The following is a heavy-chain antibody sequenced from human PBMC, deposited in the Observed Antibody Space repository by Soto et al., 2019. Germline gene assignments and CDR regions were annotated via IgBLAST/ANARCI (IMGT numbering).Heavy chain of an antibody. CDR1: GGSISSSSYY. CDR2: IYYSGST. J-gene: IGHJ5*02. V-gene: IGHV4-39*07. CDR3: ARVSHYGQQWLENWFDP. D-gene: IGHD6-19*01. Sequence: PSETLSLTCTVSGGSISSSSYYWGWIRQPPGKGLEWIGSIYYSGSTYYNPSLKSRVTISVDTSKNQFSLKLSSVTAADTAVYYCARVSHYGQQWLENWFDPWGQGTLVTVSS.